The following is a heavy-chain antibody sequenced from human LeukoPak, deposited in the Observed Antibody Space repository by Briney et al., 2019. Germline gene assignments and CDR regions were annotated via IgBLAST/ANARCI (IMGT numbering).Heavy chain of an antibody. J-gene: IGHJ4*02. V-gene: IGHV4-31*03. CDR1: GGSISSGSYY. CDR3: ARGLQIFDF. CDR2: IYYSGST. Sequence: SQTLSLTCTVSGGSISSGSYYWNWIRQHPGKGLEWIGYIYYSGSTYYNPSLKSRVTISVDTSKNQFPLKLSSVTAADTAVYYCARGLQIFDFWGQGTLVTVSS.